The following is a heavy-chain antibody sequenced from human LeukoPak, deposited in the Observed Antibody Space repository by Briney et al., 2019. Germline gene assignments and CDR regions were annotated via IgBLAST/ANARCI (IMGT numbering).Heavy chain of an antibody. CDR2: ISSSSCYI. CDR3: AGPIFGVVIPDY. CDR1: GFTFSSYS. D-gene: IGHD3-3*01. V-gene: IGHV3-21*01. J-gene: IGHJ4*02. Sequence: GGSLRLSCAASGFTFSSYSMNWVRQAPGKGLEWVSSISSSSCYIYYADSVKGRFTISRDNAKNSLYLQMNSLRAEDTAVYYCAGPIFGVVIPDYWGQGTLVTVSS.